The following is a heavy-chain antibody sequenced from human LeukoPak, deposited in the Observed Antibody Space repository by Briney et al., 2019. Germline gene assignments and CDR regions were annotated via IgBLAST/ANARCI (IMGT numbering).Heavy chain of an antibody. CDR1: GISRSNCA. CDR2: ISERGGST. V-gene: IGHV3-23*01. D-gene: IGHD3-10*01. CDR3: AKRGIVIRGILVIGYHQEAYHYDF. J-gene: IGHJ4*02. Sequence: PGGSLRLSCVVSGISRSNCAMTWVRQAPGKGLEWVSYISERGGSTTYADSVKGRFTISRDTSLNTLYLQMASLRAEDTAVYFCAKRGIVIRGILVIGYHQEAYHYDFWGQGVLVTVSS.